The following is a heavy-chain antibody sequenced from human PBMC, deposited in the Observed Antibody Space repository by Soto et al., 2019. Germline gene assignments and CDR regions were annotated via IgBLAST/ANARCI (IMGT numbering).Heavy chain of an antibody. CDR3: ARGGVVAATRGWFDP. CDR1: GGSISSYY. Sequence: QVQLQESGPGLVKPSETLSLTCTVSGGSISSYYWSWIRQPPGKGLEWIGYIYYSGSTNYNPSLKSRVTLSVDTSQNQFSLKLSSVTAADTAVYYCARGGVVAATRGWFDPWGKGPLVTVSS. V-gene: IGHV4-59*08. J-gene: IGHJ5*02. CDR2: IYYSGST. D-gene: IGHD2-15*01.